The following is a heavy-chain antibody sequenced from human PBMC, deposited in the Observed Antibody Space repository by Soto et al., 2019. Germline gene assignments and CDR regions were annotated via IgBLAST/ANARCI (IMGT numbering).Heavy chain of an antibody. CDR3: AKLGATTYHRDY. J-gene: IGHJ4*02. D-gene: IGHD5-12*01. CDR2: ISYDGSNK. CDR1: GFTFSSYG. Sequence: GSLRLSCAASGFTFSSYGMHWVRQAPGKGLEWVAVISYDGSNKYYADSVKGRFTISRDNSKNTLYLQMNSLRAEDTAVYYCAKLGATTYHRDYWGQGTLVTVSS. V-gene: IGHV3-30*18.